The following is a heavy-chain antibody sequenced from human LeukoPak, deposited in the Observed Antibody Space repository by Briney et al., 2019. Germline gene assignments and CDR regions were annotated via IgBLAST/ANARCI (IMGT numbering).Heavy chain of an antibody. V-gene: IGHV3-30*18. CDR1: GFTFSSYG. CDR3: AKDLHSSGWYYFDY. CDR2: ISYDGSNK. J-gene: IGHJ4*02. Sequence: GGSLRLSCAASGFTFSSYGMHWVRQAPGKGLEWVAVISYDGSNKYYADSVKGRFTISRDNSKNTLYLQMNSLRAEDTAVYYCAKDLHSSGWYYFDYWGQGTLVTVSS. D-gene: IGHD6-19*01.